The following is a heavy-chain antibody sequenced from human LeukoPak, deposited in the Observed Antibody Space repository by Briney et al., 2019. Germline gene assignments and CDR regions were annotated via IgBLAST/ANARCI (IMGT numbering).Heavy chain of an antibody. J-gene: IGHJ5*02. D-gene: IGHD5-18*01. V-gene: IGHV4-31*03. CDR1: GGSISSGGYY. CDR2: IYYSGST. CDR3: AREGHRPYSYGPAYNWFDP. Sequence: KTSETLSLTCTVSGGSISSGGYYWSWIRQHPGKGLEWIGYIYYSGSTYYNPSLKSRVTISVDTSKNQFSLKLSSVTAADTAVYYCAREGHRPYSYGPAYNWFDPWGQGTLVTVSS.